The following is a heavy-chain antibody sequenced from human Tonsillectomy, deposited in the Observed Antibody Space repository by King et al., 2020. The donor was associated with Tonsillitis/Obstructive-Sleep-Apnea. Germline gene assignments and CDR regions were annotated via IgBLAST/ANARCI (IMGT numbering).Heavy chain of an antibody. V-gene: IGHV4-59*01. J-gene: IGHJ4*02. CDR3: ARRQYRYYFDY. CDR1: GGSIRSYY. CDR2: IYYSGST. D-gene: IGHD3-16*02. Sequence: QLQESGPGLVKPSETLSLTCTDTGGSIRSYYWSWSRKPPGNGLEWIGYIYYSGSTNYNPPLKSRVTISVDTSKNQFSLKLSSVTAADTAVYYCARRQYRYYFDYWGQGTLVTVSS.